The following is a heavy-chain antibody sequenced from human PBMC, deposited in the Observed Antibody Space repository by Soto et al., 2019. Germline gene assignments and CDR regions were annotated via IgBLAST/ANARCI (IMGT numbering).Heavy chain of an antibody. J-gene: IGHJ4*02. CDR3: ASGSGYSYGHDY. D-gene: IGHD5-18*01. CDR2: IYPGDSDT. V-gene: IGHV5-51*01. CDR1: GYSFTTSL. Sequence: GDSLKISCKGTGYSFTTSLIGGVRQMPGKGLEWMGIIYPGDSDTRYSPSFQGQVTISADKSISTAYLQWSSLKASDTAMYYCASGSGYSYGHDYWGQGTLVTVSS.